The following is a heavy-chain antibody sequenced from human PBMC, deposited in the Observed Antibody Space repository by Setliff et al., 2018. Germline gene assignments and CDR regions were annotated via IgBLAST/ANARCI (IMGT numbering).Heavy chain of an antibody. D-gene: IGHD3-22*01. Sequence: AASVKVSCKASGGTFRTDGFSWVRQAPGQGLEWMGWINNYNFNTQYAQKFQGRVTVSTDTSTTTAYLELRFLRPDDPALYYCARDAHDYDSSENPIVDYWGQGTLVTVSS. CDR2: INNYNFNT. CDR3: ARDAHDYDSSENPIVDY. CDR1: GGTFRTDG. J-gene: IGHJ4*02. V-gene: IGHV1-18*01.